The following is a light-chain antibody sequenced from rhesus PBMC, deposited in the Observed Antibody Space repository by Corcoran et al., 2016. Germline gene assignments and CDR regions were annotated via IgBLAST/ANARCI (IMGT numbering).Light chain of an antibody. Sequence: EIVMTQSPATLSLSPGETATLSCRASETIGTYLAWYHQNPGQAPKPLVRGAVFRAPGIPGRFSGSGSKTEFTLTISSLEPEDVGIYHCQQYNDLLWTFGQGTKVEIK. CDR3: QQYNDLLWT. J-gene: IGKJ1*01. V-gene: IGKV3-40*01. CDR1: ETIGTY. CDR2: GAV.